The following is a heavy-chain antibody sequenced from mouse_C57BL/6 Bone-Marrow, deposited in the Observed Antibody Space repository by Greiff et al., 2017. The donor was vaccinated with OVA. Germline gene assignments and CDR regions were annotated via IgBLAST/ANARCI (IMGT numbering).Heavy chain of an antibody. CDR2: ISSGGSYT. D-gene: IGHD1-1*01. Sequence: EVMLVESGGDLVKPGGSLKLSCAASGFTFSSYGMSWVRQTPDKRLEWVATISSGGSYTYYPDSVKGRFTISRDKAKNTLYLQMSSLKSEDTAMYYCARHGTTVVARYFDVWGTGTTVTVSS. J-gene: IGHJ1*03. V-gene: IGHV5-6*01. CDR3: ARHGTTVVARYFDV. CDR1: GFTFSSYG.